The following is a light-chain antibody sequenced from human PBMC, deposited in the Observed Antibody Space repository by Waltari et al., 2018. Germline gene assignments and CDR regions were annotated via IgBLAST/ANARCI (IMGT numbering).Light chain of an antibody. V-gene: IGKV6-21*01. CDR3: HQSDSLPT. Sequence: EVVLTQSPDFQSVTPKEKVTITSRASQNIGNNLHWYQQKPGQSPKPLIKFASQSFSGVPSRFSGSGSGTDFTLTIISLEAEDAATYYCHQSDSLPTFGGGTKVEIK. CDR2: FAS. CDR1: QNIGNN. J-gene: IGKJ4*01.